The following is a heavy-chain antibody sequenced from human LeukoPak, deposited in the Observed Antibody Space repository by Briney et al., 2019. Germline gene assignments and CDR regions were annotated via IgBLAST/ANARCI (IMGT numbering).Heavy chain of an antibody. V-gene: IGHV3-64D*06. D-gene: IGHD6-6*01. J-gene: IGHJ4*02. Sequence: SGGSLRLSCSASGFTFKSYAMHWVRQAPGKGLEYVSSINTNGANTYYADSVKGRFTISRDNSKNTLYLQMNSLRTEDTAVFYCVKGGQFSTSADFDYWGQGTLVTVSS. CDR1: GFTFKSYA. CDR3: VKGGQFSTSADFDY. CDR2: INTNGANT.